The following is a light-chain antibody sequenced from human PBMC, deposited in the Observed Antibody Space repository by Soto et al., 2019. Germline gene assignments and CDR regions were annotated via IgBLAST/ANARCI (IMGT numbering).Light chain of an antibody. V-gene: IGKV1-33*01. Sequence: DIQMTQSPSSLSASVGDRVTITCQASQDISNFLNWYQQKPGKAPKLLIYDASNLETGVPSRFNGGGSGTDVTFTISSLQPEDIATYYCQQYNNLPRTFGQGTKLEIK. CDR1: QDISNF. CDR3: QQYNNLPRT. CDR2: DAS. J-gene: IGKJ2*01.